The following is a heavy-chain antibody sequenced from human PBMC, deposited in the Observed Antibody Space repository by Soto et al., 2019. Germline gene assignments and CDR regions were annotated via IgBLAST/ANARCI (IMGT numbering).Heavy chain of an antibody. CDR1: GGSMTNLC. CDR2: ICYSGRT. D-gene: IGHD1-1*01. Sequence: QVQLQESGSGLVKLSENLSLTCTVSGGSMTNLCWSWIRQSPGKALEWIGYICYSGRTNNNPSLNGRVTISLDTAKNQFSLRLTSVTAADTAIYYCATTGAGPTDYWGQGTLVTVSS. CDR3: ATTGAGPTDY. J-gene: IGHJ4*02. V-gene: IGHV4-59*08.